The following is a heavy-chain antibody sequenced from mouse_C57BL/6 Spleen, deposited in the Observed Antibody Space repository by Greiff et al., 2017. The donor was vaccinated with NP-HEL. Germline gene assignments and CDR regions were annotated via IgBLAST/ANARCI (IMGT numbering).Heavy chain of an antibody. CDR1: GFTFTDYY. CDR3: ARYLGRDYYAMDY. Sequence: EVKLQESGGGLVQPGGSLSLSCAASGFTFTDYYMSWVRQPPGKALEWLGFIRNKANGYTTEYSASVKGRFTISRDNSQSILYLQMNALRAEDSATYYCARYLGRDYYAMDYWGQGTSVTVSS. D-gene: IGHD4-1*01. CDR2: IRNKANGYTT. J-gene: IGHJ4*01. V-gene: IGHV7-3*01.